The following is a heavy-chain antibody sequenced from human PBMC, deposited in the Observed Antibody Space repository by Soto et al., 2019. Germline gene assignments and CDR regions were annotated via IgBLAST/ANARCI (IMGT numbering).Heavy chain of an antibody. D-gene: IGHD6-19*01. Sequence: SQTLSLTCTPSGGSISSSSYYWGWIRQPPGKGLVWFVSIYYSGSTYYNPSLKSRVTISVDTSKNPSSLKLSSVTAADTAVYYCARLIPGIAVAVDYWGQGTLVTVSS. CDR1: GGSISSSSYY. V-gene: IGHV4-39*01. CDR3: ARLIPGIAVAVDY. J-gene: IGHJ4*02. CDR2: IYYSGST.